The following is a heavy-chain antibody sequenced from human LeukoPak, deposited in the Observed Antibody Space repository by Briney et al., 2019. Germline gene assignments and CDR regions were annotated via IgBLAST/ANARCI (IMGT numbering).Heavy chain of an antibody. CDR1: GYTFTSYG. D-gene: IGHD3-3*01. J-gene: IGHJ3*02. CDR2: ISAYNGNT. V-gene: IGHV1-18*01. CDR3: AREATYYDFWSGYYTGDAFDI. Sequence: ASVTVSCKASGYTFTSYGISWVRQAPGQGLEWMGWISAYNGNTNYAQKLQGRVTMTTDTSTSTAYMELRSLRSDDTAVYYCAREATYYDFWSGYYTGDAFDIWGQGTMVTVSS.